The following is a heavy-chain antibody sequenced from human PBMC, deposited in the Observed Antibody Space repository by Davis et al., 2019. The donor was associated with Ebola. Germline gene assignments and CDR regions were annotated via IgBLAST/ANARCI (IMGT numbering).Heavy chain of an antibody. J-gene: IGHJ5*02. CDR1: GFSVTSTY. V-gene: IGHV3-23*01. D-gene: IGHD3-16*01. CDR2: ISGSGKTT. Sequence: PGGSLRLSCAASGFSVTSTYVSWVRQAPGKGLEWVACISGSGKTTYYADSVEGRFNISRDNSKNTLSLQMNSVRGEDSAVYYCAKDKGFWVPPDWFGPWGQGVQVTVSS. CDR3: AKDKGFWVPPDWFGP.